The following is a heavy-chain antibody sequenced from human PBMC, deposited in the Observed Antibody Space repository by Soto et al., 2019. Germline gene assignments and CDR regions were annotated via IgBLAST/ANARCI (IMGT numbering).Heavy chain of an antibody. J-gene: IGHJ6*02. D-gene: IGHD2-15*01. CDR1: GYTFTSYY. Sequence: ASVKVSCKASGYTFTSYYMHWVRQAPGQGLEWMGIINPSGGSTSYAQKFQGRVTMTRDTSTSTVYMELSSLRSEDTAVYYCARGCSGGSCYGEETYYYYYYGMDVWGQGTTVTVSS. CDR3: ARGCSGGSCYGEETYYYYYYGMDV. V-gene: IGHV1-46*01. CDR2: INPSGGST.